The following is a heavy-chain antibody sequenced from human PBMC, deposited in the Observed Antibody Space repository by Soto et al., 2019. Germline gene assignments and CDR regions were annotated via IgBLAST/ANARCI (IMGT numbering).Heavy chain of an antibody. J-gene: IGHJ3*02. V-gene: IGHV1-18*01. Sequence: QVQLVQSGAEVKKPGASVKVSCKASGYTFTSYGISWVRQAPGQGLEWMGWISAYNGNTNYAQKLQGRVTMTTDTPTSTAYMELRSLRSDDTAVYYCARDQTGDGTDDDAFDIWGQGTMVTVSS. CDR3: ARDQTGDGTDDDAFDI. D-gene: IGHD7-27*01. CDR1: GYTFTSYG. CDR2: ISAYNGNT.